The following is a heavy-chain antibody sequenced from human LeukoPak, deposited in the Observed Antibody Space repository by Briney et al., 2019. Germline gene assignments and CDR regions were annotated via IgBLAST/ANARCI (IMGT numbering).Heavy chain of an antibody. V-gene: IGHV4-59*01. CDR2: IYYSGST. Sequence: SETLSLTCTVSGGSISSYYWSWIRQPPGKGLEWIGYIYYSGSTNYNPSLKSRVTISVDTSKNQFSLKLSSVTAADTAVYYCASGWEYRYYFDYWGQGTLATVSS. CDR1: GGSISSYY. CDR3: ASGWEYRYYFDY. J-gene: IGHJ4*02. D-gene: IGHD6-6*01.